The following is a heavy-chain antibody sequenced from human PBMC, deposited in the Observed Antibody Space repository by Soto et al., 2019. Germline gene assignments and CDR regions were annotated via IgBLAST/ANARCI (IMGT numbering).Heavy chain of an antibody. CDR1: GFTFSSYA. CDR3: AKGSASASPYYFDS. Sequence: PGGSLRLSCAASGFTFSSYAMSWVRQAPGKGLEWISAISGSGGSTYHADSVKGRFTISRDNSKNLLFMQMNNLRAEDTAVYYCAKGSASASPYYFDSWGQGTLVTVSS. CDR2: ISGSGGST. J-gene: IGHJ4*02. V-gene: IGHV3-23*01.